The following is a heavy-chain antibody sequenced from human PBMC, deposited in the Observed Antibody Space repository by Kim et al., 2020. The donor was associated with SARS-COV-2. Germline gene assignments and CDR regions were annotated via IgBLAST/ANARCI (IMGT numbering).Heavy chain of an antibody. J-gene: IGHJ6*01. CDR3: AMWREDPSRTYYTMDV. CDR1: GFTFNSAA. CDR2: IRSNSESK. V-gene: IGHV3-23*02. D-gene: IGHD2-15*01. Sequence: GGSLRLSCAGTGFTFNSAAMTWVRQSPGKGLEWVSVIRSNSESKYYGDSVKGRFTISRDNSENTVYLHMNSLRAEDTAIYYCAMWREDPSRTYYTMDVWGQGTTVAVSS.